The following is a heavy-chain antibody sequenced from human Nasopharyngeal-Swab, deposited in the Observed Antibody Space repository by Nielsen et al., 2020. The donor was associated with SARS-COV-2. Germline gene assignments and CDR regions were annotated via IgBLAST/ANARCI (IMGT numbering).Heavy chain of an antibody. V-gene: IGHV3-13*01. CDR1: GFTFRRFD. J-gene: IGHJ6*03. CDR2: IGTAGDT. CDR3: TRTLSASYMDV. Sequence: GGSLRLSCAASGFTFRRFDMHWVRQVMGKGLEWVSAIGTAGDTYYPRSMKGRFTISRGDAENILYLQMNSLRAEDTAVYYCTRTLSASYMDVWGKGTTVTVSS.